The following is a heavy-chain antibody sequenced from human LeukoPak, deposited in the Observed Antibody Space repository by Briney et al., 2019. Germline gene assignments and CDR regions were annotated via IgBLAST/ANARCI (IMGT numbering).Heavy chain of an antibody. V-gene: IGHV3-30*02. CDR3: AKESDSGYHSEGPKN. D-gene: IGHD5-12*01. J-gene: IGHJ4*02. CDR2: VRNDGSKE. Sequence: QSGGSLRLSCAASGFVLSDYGMHWVRQAPGKGLEWVAFVRNDGSKEYYVGSVKGRFTISRDKSKNTLYLQMNSLRAEDTAVYSCAKESDSGYHSEGPKNWGLGTLVTVSS. CDR1: GFVLSDYG.